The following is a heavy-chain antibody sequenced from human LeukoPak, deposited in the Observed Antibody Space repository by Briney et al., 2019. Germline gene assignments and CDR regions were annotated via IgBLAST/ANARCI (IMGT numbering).Heavy chain of an antibody. CDR2: ISSSSSYI. V-gene: IGHV3-21*01. D-gene: IGHD6-19*01. CDR1: GFTFSSYS. Sequence: GGSLRLSCAASGFTFSSYSMKWVRQAPGKGLEWVSSISSSSSYIYYADSVKGRFTISRDNAKNSLYLQMNSLRAEDTAVYYCVRDVSSGWAFDYWGHGTLVTVSS. CDR3: VRDVSSGWAFDY. J-gene: IGHJ4*01.